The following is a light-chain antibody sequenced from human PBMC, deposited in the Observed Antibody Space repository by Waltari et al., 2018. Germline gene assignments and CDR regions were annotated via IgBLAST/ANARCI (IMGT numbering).Light chain of an antibody. CDR1: QSISSY. Sequence: DIQMTQSPSSLSASVGDRVTITCRATQSISSYLNWYQQKPGKAPKLLIYAASSLQSGVPSRFRGSGSGTDFTLTITSLQPEDFATYYCHQTFSHPRPPFGQGTKVDI. J-gene: IGKJ2*01. V-gene: IGKV1-39*01. CDR3: HQTFSHPRPP. CDR2: AAS.